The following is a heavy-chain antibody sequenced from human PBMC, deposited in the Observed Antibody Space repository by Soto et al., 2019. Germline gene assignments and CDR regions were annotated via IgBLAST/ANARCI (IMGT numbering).Heavy chain of an antibody. CDR1: GYVISSGYY. D-gene: IGHD3-22*01. Sequence: PSETLSLTCSVSGYVISSGYYWAWIRQPPGKGLAGIGSTLHSGSTYYNPSLKSRVTMSVDTFKNHFSLKLSSVNASDTAVYYCARDRQSAYYFDSSGANWFDPWGQGTLVTVSS. CDR2: TLHSGST. V-gene: IGHV4-38-2*02. J-gene: IGHJ5*02. CDR3: ARDRQSAYYFDSSGANWFDP.